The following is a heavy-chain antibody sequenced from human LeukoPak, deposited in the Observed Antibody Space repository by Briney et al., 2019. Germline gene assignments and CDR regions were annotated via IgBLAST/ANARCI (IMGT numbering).Heavy chain of an antibody. J-gene: IGHJ6*03. D-gene: IGHD6-13*01. Sequence: ASVKVSCKASGYTFTSYGISWVRQAPGQGLEWMGWISAYNGNTNYAQKLQGRVTMTTDTSTSTAYMELRSLRSDDTAVYYCARGAAGLYYYYYYYMDVWGKGTTVTVSS. CDR2: ISAYNGNT. CDR3: ARGAAGLYYYYYYYMDV. CDR1: GYTFTSYG. V-gene: IGHV1-18*01.